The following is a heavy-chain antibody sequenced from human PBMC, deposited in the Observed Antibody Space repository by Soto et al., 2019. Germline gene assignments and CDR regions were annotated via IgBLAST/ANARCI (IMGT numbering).Heavy chain of an antibody. CDR3: ARWGIAAGDC. D-gene: IGHD6-13*01. CDR2: IWYDGSNK. V-gene: IGHV3-33*01. Sequence: QVQLVESGGGVVQPGRSLRLSCAASGFTFSSYGMHWVRQAPGKGLEWVAVIWYDGSNKYYADSVKGRFTISRDNSRNTLYLQTNSLRAEDTGVYYCARWGIAAGDCWGQGTLVTVSS. J-gene: IGHJ4*02. CDR1: GFTFSSYG.